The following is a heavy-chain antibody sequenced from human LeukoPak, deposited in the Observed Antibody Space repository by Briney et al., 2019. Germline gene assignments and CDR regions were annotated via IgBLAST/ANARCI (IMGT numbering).Heavy chain of an antibody. V-gene: IGHV4-30-4*01. D-gene: IGHD5-18*01. CDR3: VRYSASARWFDP. CDR1: GGSIRSGDYY. J-gene: IGHJ5*02. CDR2: IHYSGTT. Sequence: PSQTLSLTCTVSGGSIRSGDYYWTWIRQPPGQGLEWIGYIHYSGTTYYNPSLQSRLTISVDTSKSQFSLKLSSVTAADTAVYYCVRYSASARWFDPWGQGTLVIVSS.